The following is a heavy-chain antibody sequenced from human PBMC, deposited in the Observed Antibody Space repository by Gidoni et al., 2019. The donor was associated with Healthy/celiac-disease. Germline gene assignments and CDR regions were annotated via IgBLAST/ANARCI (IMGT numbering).Heavy chain of an antibody. V-gene: IGHV4-59*01. CDR1: GGSISSYY. CDR3: ARAGYSSGWYGY. D-gene: IGHD6-19*01. J-gene: IGHJ4*02. Sequence: QVQLQESGPGLVKPSETLSLTCTVSGGSISSYYWSWIRQPPGKVLEWIGYIYYSGSTNYNPSLKSRVTISVDTSKNQFSLKLSSVTAADTAVYYCARAGYSSGWYGYWGQGTLVTVSS. CDR2: IYYSGST.